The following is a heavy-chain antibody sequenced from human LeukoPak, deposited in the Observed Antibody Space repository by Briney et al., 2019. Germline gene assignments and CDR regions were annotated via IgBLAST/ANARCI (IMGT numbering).Heavy chain of an antibody. CDR3: AREVRVRGVEHYYYYYYMDV. V-gene: IGHV1-46*01. J-gene: IGHJ6*03. Sequence: ASVKVSCKAFGYTFTSNYMHWVRQAPGQGPEWMGVISPSGGSTTYAQKFQGRVTLTRDMSTSTDYLELSSLRSEDTAVYYCAREVRVRGVEHYYYYYYMDVWGKGTTVTVSS. D-gene: IGHD3-10*01. CDR1: GYTFTSNY. CDR2: ISPSGGST.